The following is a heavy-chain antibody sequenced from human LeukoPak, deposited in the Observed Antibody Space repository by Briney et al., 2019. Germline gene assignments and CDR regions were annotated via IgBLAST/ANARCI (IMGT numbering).Heavy chain of an antibody. D-gene: IGHD6-19*01. V-gene: IGHV1-69*01. CDR2: IIPIFGTA. CDR3: ARDPSSSGWPHFDY. CDR1: GGTFSSYA. J-gene: IGHJ4*02. Sequence: SVKVSCKASGGTFSSYAISWVRQAPGQGLEWMGGIIPIFGTANYAQKFQGRVTITADESTSTAYMELSGLRSEDTAVYYCARDPSSSGWPHFDYWGQGTLVTVSS.